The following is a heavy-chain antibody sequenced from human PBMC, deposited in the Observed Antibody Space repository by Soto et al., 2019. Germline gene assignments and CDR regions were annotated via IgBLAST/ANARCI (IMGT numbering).Heavy chain of an antibody. CDR3: ARGYYYDSSAKG. J-gene: IGHJ4*02. V-gene: IGHV3-21*01. Sequence: GGSLRLSCAASGFTFSSYSMNWVRQAPGKGLEWVSSISSSSSYTYYADSVKGRFTISRDNAKNSLYLQMNSLRAEDTAVYYCARGYYYDSSAKGGGQGTLVTVSS. CDR1: GFTFSSYS. CDR2: ISSSSSYT. D-gene: IGHD3-22*01.